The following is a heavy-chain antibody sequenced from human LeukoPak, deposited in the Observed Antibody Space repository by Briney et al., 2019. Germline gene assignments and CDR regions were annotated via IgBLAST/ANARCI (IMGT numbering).Heavy chain of an antibody. CDR1: GGSISSYY. V-gene: IGHV4-4*07. J-gene: IGHJ6*03. CDR2: IYTSGST. Sequence: SETPSLTCTVSGGSISSYYWSWIRQPAGKGLEWIGRIYTSGSTNYNPSLKSRVTMSVDTSKNQFSLKLSSVTAADTAVYYCAREVGYCSGGSCYSSYYYMDVWGKGTTVTVSS. D-gene: IGHD2-15*01. CDR3: AREVGYCSGGSCYSSYYYMDV.